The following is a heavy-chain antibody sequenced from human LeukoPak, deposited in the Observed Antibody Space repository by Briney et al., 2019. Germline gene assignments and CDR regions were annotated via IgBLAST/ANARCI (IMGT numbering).Heavy chain of an antibody. D-gene: IGHD6-19*01. J-gene: IGHJ4*02. Sequence: SETLSLTCTVSGDSLSGFSWNWVRQSAGKGLEWIGRIYVGGSSNYNPSLRGRVTMSVDMSTNQFSLKLRTLTAADTATYYCARVSPVTVAGFDYWGQGVRVTVSS. V-gene: IGHV4-4*07. CDR1: GDSLSGFS. CDR3: ARVSPVTVAGFDY. CDR2: IYVGGSS.